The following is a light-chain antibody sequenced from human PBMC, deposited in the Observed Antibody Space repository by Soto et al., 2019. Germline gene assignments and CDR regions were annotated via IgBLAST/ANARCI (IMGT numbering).Light chain of an antibody. CDR2: KGT. J-gene: IGLJ1*01. CDR1: SSDVGAYNA. Sequence: QSVLALPASVSGSPGQSITTSCTGTSSDVGAYNAVSWYQQHPDRAPQLIIFKGTQRPSGVSTRFSGSTSGNAAFLTVPGLRADDEADYFCSSYSISTAYLFGTGTKVTVL. CDR3: SSYSISTAYL. V-gene: IGLV2-14*02.